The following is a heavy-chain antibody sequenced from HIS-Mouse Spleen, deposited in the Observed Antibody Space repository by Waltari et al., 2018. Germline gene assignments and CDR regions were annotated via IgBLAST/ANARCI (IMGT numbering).Heavy chain of an antibody. J-gene: IGHJ4*02. Sequence: QVQLVESGGGVVQPGRSLRLYCAASGFTFSSYGMHWVRQAPGMGLELVSVIAYYGRNTYYAHYVKCRFTISSGNSKNPLYLQMNSLRAEDTAVYYCAKASSGWLDYWGQGTLVTVSS. D-gene: IGHD6-19*01. CDR2: IAYYGRNT. CDR3: AKASSGWLDY. CDR1: GFTFSSYG. V-gene: IGHV3-30*18.